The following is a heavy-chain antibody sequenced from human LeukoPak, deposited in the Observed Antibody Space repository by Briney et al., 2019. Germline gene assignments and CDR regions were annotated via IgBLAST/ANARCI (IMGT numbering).Heavy chain of an antibody. V-gene: IGHV4-39*07. CDR3: AIAGAGYCSSTSCYEPRKVEYFQH. CDR2: IYYSGST. CDR1: GGSISSSLNY. J-gene: IGHJ1*01. D-gene: IGHD2-2*01. Sequence: PSETLSLTCTVSGGSISSSLNYWGWIRQPPGKGLEWIGSIYYSGSTNYNPSLKSRVTISVDTSKNQFSLKLSSVTAADTAVYYCAIAGAGYCSSTSCYEPRKVEYFQHWGQGTLVTVSS.